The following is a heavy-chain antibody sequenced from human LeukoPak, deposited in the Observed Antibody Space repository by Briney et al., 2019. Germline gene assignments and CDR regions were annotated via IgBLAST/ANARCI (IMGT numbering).Heavy chain of an antibody. CDR2: ISAYNGNT. V-gene: IGHV1-18*01. CDR1: GYTFTSYG. D-gene: IGHD2-2*01. CDR3: ATHRPDGPDYSQY. J-gene: IGHJ4*02. Sequence: ASVRVSCKTSGYTFTSYGISWVRQAPGQGLEWMGWISAYNGNTNYAQKLQGRVTMTTDTSTSTAYMELRSLRSDDTAVYYCATHRPDGPDYSQYWGQGTLVTVSS.